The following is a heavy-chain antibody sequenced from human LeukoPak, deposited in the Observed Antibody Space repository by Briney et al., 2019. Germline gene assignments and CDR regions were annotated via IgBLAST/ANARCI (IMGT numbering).Heavy chain of an antibody. D-gene: IGHD3-10*01. Sequence: SETLSLTCTVSSGSISSYYWSWIRQPPGKGLEWIGYIYYSGSTNYNPSLKSRVTISVDTSKNQFSLKLSSVTAADTAVYYCARNVRGVTENWFDPWGQGTQVTVSS. CDR1: SGSISSYY. CDR2: IYYSGST. CDR3: ARNVRGVTENWFDP. J-gene: IGHJ5*02. V-gene: IGHV4-59*01.